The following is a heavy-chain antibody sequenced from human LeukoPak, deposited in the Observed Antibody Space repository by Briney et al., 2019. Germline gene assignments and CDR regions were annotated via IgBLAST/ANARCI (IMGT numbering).Heavy chain of an antibody. CDR2: ISGSGGST. V-gene: IGHV3-23*01. D-gene: IGHD3-3*01. J-gene: IGHJ3*01. Sequence: GGSLRLSCAASGFTFSSYAMSWVRQAPGKGLEWVSAISGSGGSTYYPDSVKGRFTISRDNSKNTLYLQMNSLRAEDTAVYYCAKFVLRFLESAFDVWGQGTMVTVSS. CDR1: GFTFSSYA. CDR3: AKFVLRFLESAFDV.